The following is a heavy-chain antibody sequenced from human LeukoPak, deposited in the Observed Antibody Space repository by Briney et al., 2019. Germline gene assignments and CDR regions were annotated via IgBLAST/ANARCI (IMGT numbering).Heavy chain of an antibody. V-gene: IGHV4-34*01. CDR3: ARRRRIVGATPGAFDI. CDR2: INHSGST. J-gene: IGHJ3*02. D-gene: IGHD1-26*01. CDR1: GGSFSGYY. Sequence: SEALSLTCAVYGGSFSGYYWSWIRQPPGKGLEWIGEINHSGSTNYNPSLKSRVTISVDTSKNQFSLKLSSVTAADTAVYYCARRRRIVGATPGAFDIWGQGTMVTVSS.